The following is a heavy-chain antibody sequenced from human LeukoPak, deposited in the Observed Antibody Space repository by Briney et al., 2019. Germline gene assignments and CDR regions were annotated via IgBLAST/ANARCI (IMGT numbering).Heavy chain of an antibody. J-gene: IGHJ3*02. CDR3: ARDHPDNYDFWSVYYTGPISADAFDI. Sequence: ASVKVSCKASGYTFTGYYMHWVRQAPGQGLEWMGWINPNSGGTNYAQKFQGRVTMTRDTSISTAYMELSRLRSDDTAVYYCARDHPDNYDFWSVYYTGPISADAFDIWGQGTMVTVSS. V-gene: IGHV1-2*02. CDR1: GYTFTGYY. D-gene: IGHD3-3*01. CDR2: INPNSGGT.